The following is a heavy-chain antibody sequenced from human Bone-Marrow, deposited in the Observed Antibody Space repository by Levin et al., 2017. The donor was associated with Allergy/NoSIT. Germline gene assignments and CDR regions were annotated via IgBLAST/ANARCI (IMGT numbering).Heavy chain of an antibody. CDR2: INTDGSLT. CDR1: GFIFSNYW. J-gene: IGHJ4*02. Sequence: GGSLRLSCTASGFIFSNYWMHWVRQVPGMGLVWVSRINTDGSLTSYADFVKGRFSISRDNAKNTLYLQMNSLSAEDTAVYFCTRHCGGDCYSPSAFEYWGQGIPVTVSS. CDR3: TRHCGGDCYSPSAFEY. D-gene: IGHD2-21*02. V-gene: IGHV3-74*01.